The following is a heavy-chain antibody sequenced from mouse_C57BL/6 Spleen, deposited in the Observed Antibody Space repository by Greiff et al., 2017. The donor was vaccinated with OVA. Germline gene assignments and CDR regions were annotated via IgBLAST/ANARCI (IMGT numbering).Heavy chain of an antibody. CDR3: DRAGYSLAY. V-gene: IGHV14-2*01. CDR2: IDPEDGET. CDR1: GFNIKDYY. Sequence: EVKLLESGAELVKPGASVKLSCTASGFNIKDYYMHWVKQRTEQGLEWIGRIDPEDGETKYAPKFQGKATITADTSSNTAYLQLSRLTSKDTAVEYCDRAGYSLAYWGQGTLVTVSA. J-gene: IGHJ3*01.